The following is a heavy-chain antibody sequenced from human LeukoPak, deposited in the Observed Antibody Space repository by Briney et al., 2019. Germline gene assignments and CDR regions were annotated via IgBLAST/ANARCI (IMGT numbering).Heavy chain of an antibody. CDR2: IIPILGIA. V-gene: IGHV1-69*04. J-gene: IGHJ6*02. CDR1: GGTFSSYA. CDR3: SRPFRSLYYYYGMDV. D-gene: IGHD2/OR15-2a*01. Sequence: ASVKVSCKASGGTFSSYAISWVRQAPGQGLEWMGRIIPILGIANYAQKFQGRVTITADKSTSTAYMELSSLRSEDTAVYYCSRPFRSLYYYYGMDVWGQGTTVTVSS.